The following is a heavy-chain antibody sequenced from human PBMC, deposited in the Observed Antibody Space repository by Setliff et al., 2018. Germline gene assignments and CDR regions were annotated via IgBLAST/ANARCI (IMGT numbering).Heavy chain of an antibody. J-gene: IGHJ4*02. D-gene: IGHD1-26*01. Sequence: ASVKVSCKASGYTFTSYGISWVRQAPGQGLEWMGWISAYNGNTNYAQKLQGRVTMTTDTSTSTVYMELRSLRSDDTAVYYCARDREGIIVGVPSVWGQGTLVTVPQ. CDR2: ISAYNGNT. CDR3: ARDREGIIVGVPSV. CDR1: GYTFTSYG. V-gene: IGHV1-18*01.